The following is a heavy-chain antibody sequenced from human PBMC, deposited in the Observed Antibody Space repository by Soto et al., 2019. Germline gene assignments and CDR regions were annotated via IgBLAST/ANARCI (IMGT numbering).Heavy chain of an antibody. CDR1: GGSISSSSYY. Sequence: QLQLQESGPGLVKPSETLSLTCTVSGGSISSSSYYWGWIRQPPGKGLEWIGSIFYSGSTYYNPSLKSRVTISVDTSTSQFSLKLTSVTAADTAVYYCARQPYSSGWYRHFDVWGRGTLVTVSS. CDR3: ARQPYSSGWYRHFDV. V-gene: IGHV4-39*01. CDR2: IFYSGST. D-gene: IGHD6-19*01. J-gene: IGHJ2*01.